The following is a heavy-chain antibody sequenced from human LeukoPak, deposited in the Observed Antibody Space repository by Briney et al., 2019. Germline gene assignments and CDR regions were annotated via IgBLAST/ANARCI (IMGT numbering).Heavy chain of an antibody. CDR3: AKGLNYYDSLPMDV. V-gene: IGHV3-23*01. D-gene: IGHD3-22*01. CDR1: GFTFSNYA. J-gene: IGHJ6*04. CDR2: ISGTGGST. Sequence: GGSLRLSCAASGFTFSNYAMSWVRQAPGKGLEWVSSISGTGGSTYYADSVKGQFTISRDNSNNTLFLQMNSLRAEDTAVYYCAKGLNYYDSLPMDVWGKGTTVTVSS.